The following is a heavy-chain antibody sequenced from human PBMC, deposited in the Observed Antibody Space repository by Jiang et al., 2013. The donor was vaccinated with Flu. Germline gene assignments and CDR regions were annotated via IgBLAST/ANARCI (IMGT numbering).Heavy chain of an antibody. D-gene: IGHD6-19*01. V-gene: IGHV5-51*01. CDR2: VYPGDSDT. Sequence: EVKKPGESLKISCKGSGYRFANYWIGWVRQMPGKGLEWMGIVYPGDSDTRYSPSFQGHVNISADKSIATAYLQWSSLRASDTAIYYCARGGVSRSGWYGFDYWGPGILVTVSS. J-gene: IGHJ4*02. CDR1: GYRFANYW. CDR3: ARGGVSRSGWYGFDY.